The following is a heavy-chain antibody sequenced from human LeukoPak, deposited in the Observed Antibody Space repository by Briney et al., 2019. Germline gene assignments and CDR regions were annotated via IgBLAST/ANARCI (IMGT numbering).Heavy chain of an antibody. CDR2: IYTSGST. V-gene: IGHV4-4*09. Sequence: PSETLSLTCTVSGGSISSYYWSWIRQPPGKGPEWIGYIYTSGSTNYNPSLKSRVTISVDTSKNQFSLKLSSVTAADTAVYYCARLGYYDFWSGYGNWFDPWGQGTLVTVSS. CDR1: GGSISSYY. J-gene: IGHJ5*02. CDR3: ARLGYYDFWSGYGNWFDP. D-gene: IGHD3-3*01.